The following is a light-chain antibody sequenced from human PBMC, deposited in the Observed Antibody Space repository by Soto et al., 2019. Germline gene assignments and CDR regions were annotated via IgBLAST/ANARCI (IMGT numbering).Light chain of an antibody. V-gene: IGKV2-28*01. J-gene: IGKJ1*01. Sequence: DIVLTQSPLSLPVTPGEPASISCRSSQSLLQSNGNNYLDWYLQKPGQSPQVLIYLGSNRASGVPDRFRGSGSGTDFTLKIRRVEAEDVGVYYCMQALQTPWTFGQGTKVEIK. CDR2: LGS. CDR3: MQALQTPWT. CDR1: QSLLQSNGNNY.